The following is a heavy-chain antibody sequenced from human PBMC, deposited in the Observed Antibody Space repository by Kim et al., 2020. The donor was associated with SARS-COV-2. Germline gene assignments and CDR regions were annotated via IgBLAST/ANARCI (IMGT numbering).Heavy chain of an antibody. D-gene: IGHD6-19*01. CDR1: GYTFTNYG. V-gene: IGHV1-18*01. J-gene: IGHJ4*02. Sequence: ASVKVSCKASGYTFTNYGITWVRQAPGQGLEWMGWINPDNGDTNYAQRLQGRVTMTTDTSTSTAYMELRSLRSDDTALYYCARSPRDLYSSGWYHFDYWGQGTLVTVSS. CDR3: ARSPRDLYSSGWYHFDY. CDR2: INPDNGDT.